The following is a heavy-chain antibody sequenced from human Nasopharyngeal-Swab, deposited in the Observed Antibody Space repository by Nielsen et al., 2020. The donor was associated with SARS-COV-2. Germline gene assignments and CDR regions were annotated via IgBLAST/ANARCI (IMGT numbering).Heavy chain of an antibody. CDR2: ITGNGDTT. V-gene: IGHV3-23*01. CDR3: AIEPGNRVVTGSDAFDI. Sequence: GSLRLSCAASGFTFSSYSMSWLRQAPGKGLEWVSTITGNGDTTYYADSVKGRFTISRDNSENTVYLQMNTLGAEDTAVYYCAIEPGNRVVTGSDAFDIWGQGTMVTVSS. D-gene: IGHD6-19*01. J-gene: IGHJ3*02. CDR1: GFTFSSYS.